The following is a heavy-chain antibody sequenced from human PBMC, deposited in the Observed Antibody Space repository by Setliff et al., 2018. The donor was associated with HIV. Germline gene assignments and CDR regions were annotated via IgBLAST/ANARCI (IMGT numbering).Heavy chain of an antibody. V-gene: IGHV5-51*01. D-gene: IGHD3-9*01. J-gene: IGHJ4*02. CDR1: GYSFTNSW. CDR3: ARQTSRYITLSPPDY. Sequence: PGESLKISCKGSGYSFTNSWIGWVRQMPGKGLEWMGIIYPGDSDTRYSPSFQGQVTISADKSISTAYLQWSSLKASDTAMYFCARQTSRYITLSPPDYWGQGTLVTVSS. CDR2: IYPGDSDT.